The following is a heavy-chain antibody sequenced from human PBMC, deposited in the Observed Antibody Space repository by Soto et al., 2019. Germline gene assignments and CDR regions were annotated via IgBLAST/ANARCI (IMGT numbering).Heavy chain of an antibody. V-gene: IGHV4-39*01. CDR3: ARSKAYYDFWSGYGSLYYYYGMDV. J-gene: IGHJ6*02. CDR1: GGSISSSSYY. CDR2: IYYSGST. D-gene: IGHD3-3*01. Sequence: PSETLSLTCTVSGGSISSSSYYWGWIRQPPGKGLEWIGSIYYSGSTYYNPSLKSRVTISVDTSKNQFSLKLSSVTAADTAVYYCARSKAYYDFWSGYGSLYYYYGMDVWGQGTTVTVSS.